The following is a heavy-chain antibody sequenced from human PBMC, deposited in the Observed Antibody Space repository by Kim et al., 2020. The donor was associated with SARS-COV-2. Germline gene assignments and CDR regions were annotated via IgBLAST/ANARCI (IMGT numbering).Heavy chain of an antibody. J-gene: IGHJ6*02. CDR3: ARERSYGDYRGYYYGMDV. CDR2: IYYSWST. CDR1: GGSISSGGYY. Sequence: SETLSLTCTVSGGSISSGGYYWSWIRQHPGKGLEWIGYIYYSWSTYYNPSLKSRVTISVDTSKNQFSLKLSSVTAADTAVYYCARERSYGDYRGYYYGMDVWGQGTTVTVSS. V-gene: IGHV4-31*03. D-gene: IGHD4-17*01.